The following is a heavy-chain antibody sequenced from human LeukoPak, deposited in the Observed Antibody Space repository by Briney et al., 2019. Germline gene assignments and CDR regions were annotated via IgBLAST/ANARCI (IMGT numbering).Heavy chain of an antibody. CDR2: ISYDGSNK. D-gene: IGHD6-19*01. CDR3: AKIQVAGTAISNY. J-gene: IGHJ4*02. CDR1: GFTFSSYG. V-gene: IGHV3-30*18. Sequence: GRSLRLSCAASGFTFSSYGMHWVRQAPGKGLEWVAVISYDGSNKYYADSVKGRFTISRDNSKKTMYLQMNSLRAEDTAVYYCAKIQVAGTAISNYWGQGTLVTVSS.